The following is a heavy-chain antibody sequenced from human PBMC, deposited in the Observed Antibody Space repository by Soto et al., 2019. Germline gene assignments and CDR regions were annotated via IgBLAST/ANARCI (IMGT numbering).Heavy chain of an antibody. V-gene: IGHV5-51*01. Sequence: LKISCTRSGYSFTRYWLAWVRQMPWKGLECMGIIYPGDSDTRYSPSFQGQVTISADKSTSTAYLQWSSLKASETAMYYCARWYSSGLYYLDYWGQGTLVTVSS. J-gene: IGHJ4*02. CDR3: ARWYSSGLYYLDY. D-gene: IGHD6-19*01. CDR2: IYPGDSDT. CDR1: GYSFTRYW.